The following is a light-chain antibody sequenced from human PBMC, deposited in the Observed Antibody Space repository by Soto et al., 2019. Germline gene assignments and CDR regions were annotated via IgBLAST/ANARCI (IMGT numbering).Light chain of an antibody. J-gene: IGLJ1*01. V-gene: IGLV1-47*01. CDR2: KID. CDR3: AAWDDILNSYV. CDR1: SSNIGTNF. Sequence: QSVLTQPPSASGTPGQRFTISCSGSSSNIGTNFVYWYQQLPGTAPRLLISKIDQRPSGVPDRFSGSRSGTSASLAISGLGSEDEADYYCAAWDDILNSYVFGTGTKVTVL.